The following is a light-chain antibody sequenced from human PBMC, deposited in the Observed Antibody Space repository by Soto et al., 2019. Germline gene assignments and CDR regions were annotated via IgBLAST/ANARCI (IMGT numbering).Light chain of an antibody. Sequence: EIVLTQSPGTLSLSPGERATLSCRASQSVRNNYLAWYQQRPGQAPRLLIYAASSRATGIPDRFSGSGSGTDFTLTISSLQTDDFSTYYCQQYHSYWTFGQGTKVDIK. V-gene: IGKV3-20*01. CDR1: QSVRNNY. J-gene: IGKJ1*01. CDR3: QQYHSYWT. CDR2: AAS.